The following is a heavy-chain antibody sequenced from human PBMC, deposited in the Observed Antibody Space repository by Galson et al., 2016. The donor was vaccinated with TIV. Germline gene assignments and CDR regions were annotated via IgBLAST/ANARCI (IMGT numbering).Heavy chain of an antibody. V-gene: IGHV3-30*01. CDR3: AKSPGRGGYARYGLDV. CDR2: ISYNGNNR. CDR1: GITFSNYA. Sequence: SLRLSCAGSGITFSNYAMYWVRQAPGKGLEWVALISYNGNNRYYGDSVRGRFIISRDNSQNTMYLQMDSLTHEDTALYYCAKSPGRGGYARYGLDVWGQGTTVTVFS. D-gene: IGHD6-25*01. J-gene: IGHJ6*02.